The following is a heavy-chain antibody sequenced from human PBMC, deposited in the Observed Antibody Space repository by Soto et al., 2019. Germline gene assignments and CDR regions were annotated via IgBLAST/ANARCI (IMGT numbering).Heavy chain of an antibody. Sequence: QVQLVESGGGVVQPGRSLRLSCAASGFTFSSYGMHWVRQAPGKGLEWVAAISYDGSNKYYADSVKGRFTISRDNSKNTLYLQMNSLRAEDTAVYYCAKLAAAATTQYFQHWGQGTLVTVSS. CDR1: GFTFSSYG. CDR3: AKLAAAATTQYFQH. J-gene: IGHJ1*01. D-gene: IGHD6-13*01. CDR2: ISYDGSNK. V-gene: IGHV3-30*18.